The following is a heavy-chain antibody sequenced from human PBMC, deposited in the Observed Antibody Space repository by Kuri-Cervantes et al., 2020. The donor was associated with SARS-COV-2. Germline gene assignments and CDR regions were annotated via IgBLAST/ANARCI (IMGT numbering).Heavy chain of an antibody. D-gene: IGHD2-2*01. CDR1: GYSISSGYY. V-gene: IGHV4-38-2*02. J-gene: IGHJ2*01. CDR2: IYHSGST. CDR3: ARDCSSTSCYPSPWYFDL. Sequence: SETLSLTCTVSGYSISSGYYWGWIRQPPGKGLEWIGSIYHSGSTNYNPSLKSRVTISVDTSKNQFSLKLSSVTAADTAVYYCARDCSSTSCYPSPWYFDLWGRGTLVTDSS.